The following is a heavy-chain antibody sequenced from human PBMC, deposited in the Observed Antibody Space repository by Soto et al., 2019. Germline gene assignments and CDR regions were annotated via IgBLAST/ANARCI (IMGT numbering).Heavy chain of an antibody. CDR1: GGSISSYY. CDR2: IYYSGST. CDR3: ARPRDCSSTSCYGALDP. V-gene: IGHV4-59*08. D-gene: IGHD2-2*01. J-gene: IGHJ5*02. Sequence: PSETLSLTCTVSGGSISSYYWSWIRKPPGKGLEWIGYIYYSGSTNYNPSLKSRVTISVDTSKNQFSLKLSSVTAADTAVYYCARPRDCSSTSCYGALDPWGQGTLVTVSS.